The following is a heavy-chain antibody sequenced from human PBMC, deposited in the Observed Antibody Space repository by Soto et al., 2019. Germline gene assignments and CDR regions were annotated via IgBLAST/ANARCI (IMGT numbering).Heavy chain of an antibody. CDR3: ASGVVLMVYAIHYYYYGMDV. D-gene: IGHD2-8*01. V-gene: IGHV1-69*13. CDR1: VGTFISYA. CDR2: IIPIFGTA. J-gene: IGHJ6*02. Sequence: GAAVKVTCKSSVGTFISYAMSCVRQAPGQGREGMGGIIPIFGTANYAQKFQGRVTITADESTSTAYMELSSLRSEDTAVYYCASGVVLMVYAIHYYYYGMDVWGQGTTVTVSS.